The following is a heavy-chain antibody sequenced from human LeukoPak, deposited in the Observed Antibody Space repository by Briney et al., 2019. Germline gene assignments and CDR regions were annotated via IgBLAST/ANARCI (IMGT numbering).Heavy chain of an antibody. V-gene: IGHV3-64*03. J-gene: IGHJ4*02. CDR1: GFTFSNFP. D-gene: IGHD3-22*01. Sequence: GGSLRLSCSASGFTFSNFPMHWVRQAPGKGLEYVSAVSSDGGSTYYADSVRGRFTISRDNSKNTLSLQMGSLRAEDTAVYYCVKAILFGSISYYADWGQGTLLTVSS. CDR2: VSSDGGST. CDR3: VKAILFGSISYYAD.